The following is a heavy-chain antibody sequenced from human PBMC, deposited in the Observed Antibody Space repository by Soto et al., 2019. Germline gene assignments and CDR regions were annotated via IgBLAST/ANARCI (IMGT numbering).Heavy chain of an antibody. D-gene: IGHD4-17*01. CDR1: GGSISSYY. Sequence: SETLSLTCTVSGGSISSYYWSWIRQPPGKGLEWIGYIYYSGSTNYNPSLKSRVTISVDTSKNQFSRKLSSVTAADTAVYYCARRRAVTTRYFDLWGRGTLVTVSS. J-gene: IGHJ2*01. CDR2: IYYSGST. CDR3: ARRRAVTTRYFDL. V-gene: IGHV4-59*08.